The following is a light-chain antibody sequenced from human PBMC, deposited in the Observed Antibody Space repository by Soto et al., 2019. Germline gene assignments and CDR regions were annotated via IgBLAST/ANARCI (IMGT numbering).Light chain of an antibody. Sequence: QSALTQPPSASGSPGQSVTISCTGTSSDIGGYNYVSWYQLHPGKAPKLLIYEVTRRPSGVPARFSGSKSRSTASLTVSGLQAEDEGDYYCSTYAGNKKLIFGGGTKVTV. J-gene: IGLJ2*01. CDR1: SSDIGGYNY. CDR3: STYAGNKKLI. V-gene: IGLV2-8*01. CDR2: EVT.